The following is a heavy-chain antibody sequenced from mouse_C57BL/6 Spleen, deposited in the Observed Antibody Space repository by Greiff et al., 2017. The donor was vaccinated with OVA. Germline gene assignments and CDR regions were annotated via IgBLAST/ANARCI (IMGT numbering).Heavy chain of an antibody. CDR2: ISSGGDYI. J-gene: IGHJ2*01. V-gene: IGHV5-9-1*02. CDR3: TRDPYDGRYDFDY. D-gene: IGHD2-3*01. CDR1: GFTFSSYA. Sequence: EVKVVESGEGLVKPGGSLKLSCAASGFTFSSYAMSWVRQTPEKRLEWVAYISSGGDYIYYADTVKGRFTISRDNARNTLYLQMSSLKSEDTAMYYCTRDPYDGRYDFDYWGQGTTLTGSS.